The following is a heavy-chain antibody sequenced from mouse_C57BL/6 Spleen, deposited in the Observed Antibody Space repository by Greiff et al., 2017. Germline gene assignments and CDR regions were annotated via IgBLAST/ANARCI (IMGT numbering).Heavy chain of an antibody. Sequence: QVHVKQPGAELVKPGASVKVSCKASGYTFTSYWMHWVKQRPGQGLEWIGRIHPSDSDTNYNQKFKGKATLTVDKSSSTAYMQLSSLTSEDSAVYYCAGYGSSYEGFAYWGQGTLVTVSA. CDR1: GYTFTSYW. CDR3: AGYGSSYEGFAY. CDR2: IHPSDSDT. D-gene: IGHD1-1*01. J-gene: IGHJ3*01. V-gene: IGHV1-74*01.